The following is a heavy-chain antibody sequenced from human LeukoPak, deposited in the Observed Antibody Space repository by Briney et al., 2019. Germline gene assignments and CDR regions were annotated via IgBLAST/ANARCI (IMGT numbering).Heavy chain of an antibody. Sequence: PGGSLRLSCAASGFTFSSYGMHWVRQAPGKGLEWVAVISYDGSNKYYADSVKGRFTISRDNSKNTLYLQMNSLRAEDTAVYYCAKDRSPYYGSGSSPYGMDVWGQGTTVTVSS. CDR1: GFTFSSYG. CDR3: AKDRSPYYGSGSSPYGMDV. D-gene: IGHD3-10*01. CDR2: ISYDGSNK. V-gene: IGHV3-30*18. J-gene: IGHJ6*02.